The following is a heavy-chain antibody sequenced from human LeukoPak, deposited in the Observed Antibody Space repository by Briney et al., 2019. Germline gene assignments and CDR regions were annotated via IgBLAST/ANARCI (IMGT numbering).Heavy chain of an antibody. CDR2: MSTNSGNT. CDR1: GYTFSSYD. Sequence: ASVKVSCKASGYTFSSYDINWVRQATGQGLEWMGWMSTNSGNTGFAQKFKGRLTMTWDTSIGAAYMELSSLKPEDTAVYYCARVHYQEPNNWFGPWGQGTQVTVSS. V-gene: IGHV1-8*02. J-gene: IGHJ5*02. CDR3: ARVHYQEPNNWFGP. D-gene: IGHD2-2*01.